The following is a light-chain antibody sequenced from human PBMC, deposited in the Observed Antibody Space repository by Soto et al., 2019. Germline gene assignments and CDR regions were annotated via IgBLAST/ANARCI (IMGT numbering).Light chain of an antibody. V-gene: IGLV2-14*01. CDR1: YTDVGGYNR. CDR3: VSYIESSLTHWV. Sequence: QSALTQPASVSGSPGQSITISCTGTYTDVGGYNRVSWYQHHAGKGPKILIFEVDNRPSGISDRFSGSKSGDTASLTISDLQAEDEADYYCVSYIESSLTHWVFGGGTKVTVL. CDR2: EVD. J-gene: IGLJ3*02.